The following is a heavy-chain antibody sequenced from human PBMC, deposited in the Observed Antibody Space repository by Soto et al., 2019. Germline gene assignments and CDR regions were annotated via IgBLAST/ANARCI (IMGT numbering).Heavy chain of an antibody. CDR3: ARVGYCTSTSSNCPFES. CDR1: GFIFRSYG. CDR2: VWYDGSNK. Sequence: GGSLRLSCETSGFIFRSYGMHWVRQAPGKGLEWVAVVWYDGSNKDYGESVKGRFTVSRDDSKNTLYLQMNNLRADDTAVYYCARVGYCTSTSSNCPFESWGQGTLVTVSS. V-gene: IGHV3-33*01. J-gene: IGHJ4*02. D-gene: IGHD2-2*01.